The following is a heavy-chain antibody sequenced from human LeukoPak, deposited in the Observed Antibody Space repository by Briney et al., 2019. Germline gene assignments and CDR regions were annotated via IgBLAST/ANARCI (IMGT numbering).Heavy chain of an antibody. CDR1: GFTFSSYS. Sequence: PGGSLRLSCAASGFTFSSYSMNWVRQAPGKGLEWVSSISSSSSYIYYADSVKGRFTISRDNAKNSLYLQMNSLRAEDTAVYYCARESGLNREGFGYWGQGTLVTVSS. V-gene: IGHV3-21*01. CDR2: ISSSSSYI. D-gene: IGHD3-10*01. CDR3: ARESGLNREGFGY. J-gene: IGHJ4*02.